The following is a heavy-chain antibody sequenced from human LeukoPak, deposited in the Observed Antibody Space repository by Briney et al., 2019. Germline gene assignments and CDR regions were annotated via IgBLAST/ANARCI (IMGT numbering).Heavy chain of an antibody. D-gene: IGHD4-17*01. CDR3: ATGTTVTTWGAFDI. CDR1: GYTLTELS. V-gene: IGHV1-24*01. Sequence: ASVKVSYKVSGYTLTELSMHWVRQAPGKGLEWMGGFDPEDGETIYAQKFQGRVTMTEDTSTDTAYMELSSLRSEDTAVYYCATGTTVTTWGAFDIWGQGTMVTVSS. CDR2: FDPEDGET. J-gene: IGHJ3*02.